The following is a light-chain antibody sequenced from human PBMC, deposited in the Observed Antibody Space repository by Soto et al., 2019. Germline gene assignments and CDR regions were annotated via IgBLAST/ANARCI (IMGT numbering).Light chain of an antibody. CDR3: SSHAGNNNVL. CDR2: EVT. Sequence: QSALSQPPSASGSPGQSVTISCTGTSSDVGGNNFVSWYQQYPGKAPKLMIYEVTKRPSGVPDRFSGSKSGNTACLTVSGLQAEDEADYYCSSHAGNNNVLFGGGTKLTVL. J-gene: IGLJ2*01. V-gene: IGLV2-8*01. CDR1: SSDVGGNNF.